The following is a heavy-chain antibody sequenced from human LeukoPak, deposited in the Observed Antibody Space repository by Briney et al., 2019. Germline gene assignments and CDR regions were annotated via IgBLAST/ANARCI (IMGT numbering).Heavy chain of an antibody. D-gene: IGHD5/OR15-5a*01. J-gene: IGHJ4*02. CDR1: GYTFTSYD. CDR2: MNPDSGDT. CDR3: ARGRLGGFDS. V-gene: IGHV1-8*01. Sequence: ASVKVSCKASGYTFTSYDINWLRQATGQGLEWMGWMNPDSGDTVYGQKFRGRVTLTRNTSMMTAYMEIHNLRSEDTAVYYCARGRLGGFDSWGQGTLVTVSS.